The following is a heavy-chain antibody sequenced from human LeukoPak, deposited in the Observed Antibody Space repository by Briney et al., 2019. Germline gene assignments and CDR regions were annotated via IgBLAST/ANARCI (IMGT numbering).Heavy chain of an antibody. V-gene: IGHV3-20*04. J-gene: IGHJ6*03. Sequence: GGSLRLSCAAPGFTFDDYGMSWVRQAPGKGLEWVSGINWNGGSTGYADSVKGRFTISRDNAKNSLYLQMNSLRAEDTALYYCARESAAALVYYYYYMDVWGKGTTVTVSS. CDR1: GFTFDDYG. CDR2: INWNGGST. CDR3: ARESAAALVYYYYYMDV. D-gene: IGHD6-13*01.